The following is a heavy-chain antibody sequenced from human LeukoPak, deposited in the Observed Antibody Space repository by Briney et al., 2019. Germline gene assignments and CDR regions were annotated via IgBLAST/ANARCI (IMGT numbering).Heavy chain of an antibody. CDR3: AKESVPWWELYDAQLDY. CDR2: ISDSAAST. J-gene: IGHJ4*02. D-gene: IGHD1-26*01. Sequence: GGSLRLSCAASGLTFTSYAMSWVRQAPGKGLEWVSTISDSAASTYYADSVKGRFTISRDNSKNTLYLQMNSLRAEDTAVYYCAKESVPWWELYDAQLDYWGQGTLVTVSS. CDR1: GLTFTSYA. V-gene: IGHV3-23*01.